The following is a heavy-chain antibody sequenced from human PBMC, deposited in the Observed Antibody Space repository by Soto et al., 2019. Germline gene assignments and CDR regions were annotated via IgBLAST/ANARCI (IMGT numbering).Heavy chain of an antibody. Sequence: QVQLVQSGAEVKKPGSSVKVSCKASGGTFSSYAISWVRQAPGQGLEWMGGIIPIFGTANYAQKFQGRVTITADESTSTAYRELSSLRSEDTAVYYCARSAAAAIGNYYYYGRDVWGQGTTVTVSS. V-gene: IGHV1-69*01. D-gene: IGHD6-13*01. J-gene: IGHJ6*02. CDR1: GGTFSSYA. CDR2: IIPIFGTA. CDR3: ARSAAAAIGNYYYYGRDV.